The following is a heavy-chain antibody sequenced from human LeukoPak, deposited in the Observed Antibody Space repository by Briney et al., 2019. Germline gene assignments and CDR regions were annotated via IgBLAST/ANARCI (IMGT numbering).Heavy chain of an antibody. V-gene: IGHV4-4*07. J-gene: IGHJ4*02. D-gene: IGHD6-13*01. CDR1: GGSISSYY. CDR2: IYTSGST. CDR3: ARVRRGYSSSWLFDY. Sequence: SETLSLTCTVSGGSISSYYWSWIRQPAGKGLEWIGRIYTSGSTNYNPSLKSRATMSVDTSKNQFSLKLSSVTAADTAVYYCARVRRGYSSSWLFDYWGQGTLVTVSS.